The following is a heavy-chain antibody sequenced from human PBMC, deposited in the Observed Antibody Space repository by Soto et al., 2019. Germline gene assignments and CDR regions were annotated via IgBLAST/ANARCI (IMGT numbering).Heavy chain of an antibody. J-gene: IGHJ4*02. D-gene: IGHD3-3*01. V-gene: IGHV3-64*02. CDR3: ARSNHDFWSGYPQGFFDY. CDR1: GFTFSTYA. Sequence: GGSLRLSCAASGFTFSTYAMHWVRQAPGKGLEYVSAISSNGGSTFYADSVQGRFTISRDNSKNTLHLQVGSLRAEDMAVYYCARSNHDFWSGYPQGFFDYWGQGTLVTVSS. CDR2: ISSNGGST.